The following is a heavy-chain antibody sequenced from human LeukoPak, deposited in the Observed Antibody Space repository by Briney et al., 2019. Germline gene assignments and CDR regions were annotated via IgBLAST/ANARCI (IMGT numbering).Heavy chain of an antibody. D-gene: IGHD3-10*01. CDR1: GFTFSSYA. J-gene: IGHJ4*02. V-gene: IGHV3-30*04. CDR2: ISYDGSNK. Sequence: GGSLRLSCAASGFTFSSYAMHWVRQAPGKGLEWVAVISYDGSNKYYADSVKGRFTISRDNSKNTLYLQMNNLRAEDTAVYYCARDGEGLLWFGELSYFDYWGQGTLVTVSS. CDR3: ARDGEGLLWFGELSYFDY.